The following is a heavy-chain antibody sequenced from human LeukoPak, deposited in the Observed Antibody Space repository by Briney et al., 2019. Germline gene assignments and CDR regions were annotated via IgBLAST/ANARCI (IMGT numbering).Heavy chain of an antibody. CDR3: ARDKGLEAFDI. V-gene: IGHV3-21*01. CDR1: GFTFSSYG. D-gene: IGHD1-1*01. J-gene: IGHJ3*02. CDR2: ISSSSSYI. Sequence: GGSLRLSCAASGFTFSSYGMNWVRQAPGKGLEWVSSISSSSSYIYYADSVKGRFTISRDNAKNSLYLQMNSLRAEDTAVYYCARDKGLEAFDIWGQGTMVTVSS.